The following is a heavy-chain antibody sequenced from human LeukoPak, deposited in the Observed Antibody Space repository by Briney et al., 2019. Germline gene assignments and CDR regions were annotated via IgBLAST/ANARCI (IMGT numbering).Heavy chain of an antibody. CDR2: INHSGST. V-gene: IGHV4-34*09. Sequence: SETLSLTCAVYGGSFSGYYWSWIRQPPGKGLEWIGEINHSGSTNYNPSLKSRVTISVDTSKNRFSLKLSSVTAADTAVYYCARGGGPKCSGGSCYRNWFDPWGQGTLVTVSS. CDR3: ARGGGPKCSGGSCYRNWFDP. CDR1: GGSFSGYY. J-gene: IGHJ5*02. D-gene: IGHD2-15*01.